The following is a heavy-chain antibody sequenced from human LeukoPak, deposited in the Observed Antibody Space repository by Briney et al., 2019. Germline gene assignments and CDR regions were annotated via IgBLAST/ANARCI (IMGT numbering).Heavy chain of an antibody. V-gene: IGHV3-30*04. D-gene: IGHD1-1*01. Sequence: GGSLRLSCAASGFTFSSYAMHWVRQAPGKGLEWVAVISYDGSNKYYADSVKGRFTISRDNSKNTLYLQMNSLRAEDTAVYYCAKTGGHSGGDYWGQGTLVTVSS. J-gene: IGHJ4*02. CDR1: GFTFSSYA. CDR3: AKTGGHSGGDY. CDR2: ISYDGSNK.